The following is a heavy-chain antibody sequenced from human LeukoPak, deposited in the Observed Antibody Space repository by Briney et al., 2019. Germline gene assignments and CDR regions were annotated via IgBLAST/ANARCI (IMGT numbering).Heavy chain of an antibody. J-gene: IGHJ4*02. Sequence: ASVKVSCKASGYTXTSYYMHWVRQAPGQGLEWMGLINPSGGSTNYAQKFQDRVTMTRDTSTSTVYMDLSSLRSEDTAVYYCARGSNWRFDYWGQGTLVTVSS. CDR3: ARGSNWRFDY. V-gene: IGHV1-46*01. CDR2: INPSGGST. D-gene: IGHD7-27*01. CDR1: GYTXTSYY.